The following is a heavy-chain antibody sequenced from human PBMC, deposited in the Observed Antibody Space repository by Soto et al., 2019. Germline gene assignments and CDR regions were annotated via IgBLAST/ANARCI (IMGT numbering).Heavy chain of an antibody. CDR1: GGSISSSNW. V-gene: IGHV4-4*02. D-gene: IGHD2-2*01. CDR3: ARVVGGYYYGMDV. Sequence: QVQLQESGPGLVKPSGTLSLTCAVSGGSISSSNWWSWVRQPPGKGLEWIGEIYHSGSTNYNPSLQSRVTISVDKSKNQFSLKLSSVTAADTAAYYCARVVGGYYYGMDVWGQGTTVTVSS. CDR2: IYHSGST. J-gene: IGHJ6*02.